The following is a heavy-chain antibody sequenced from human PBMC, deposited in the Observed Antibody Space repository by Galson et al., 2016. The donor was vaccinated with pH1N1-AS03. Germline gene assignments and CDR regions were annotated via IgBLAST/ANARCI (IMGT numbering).Heavy chain of an antibody. D-gene: IGHD6-19*01. CDR1: GFTFNYYA. CDR2: VSSDGSNK. V-gene: IGHV3-30*04. Sequence: SLRLSCAASGFTFNYYAIHWVRQAPGKGLEWVAVVSSDGSNKWYAESVKGRFRISRDKSNNTVSLQLNSLTTEDTAVYYYARNPRQGPVAAGTGYFDYWGQGTLVTVSS. J-gene: IGHJ4*02. CDR3: ARNPRQGPVAAGTGYFDY.